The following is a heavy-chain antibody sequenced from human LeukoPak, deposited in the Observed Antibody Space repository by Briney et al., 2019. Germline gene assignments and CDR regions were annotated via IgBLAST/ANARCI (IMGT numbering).Heavy chain of an antibody. D-gene: IGHD7-27*01. J-gene: IGHJ4*02. CDR1: GDSINSSDYY. CDR2: VYYTGST. CDR3: ARHGNWDPFDY. Sequence: SETLSLTCTVSGDSINSSDYYWGWIRQPPGKGLEWIGTVYYTGSTYYKPSLKSRLTISVDRSKNHFSLKMNSVTAAGTGVYYCARHGNWDPFDYWGQGILVTVSS. V-gene: IGHV4-39*01.